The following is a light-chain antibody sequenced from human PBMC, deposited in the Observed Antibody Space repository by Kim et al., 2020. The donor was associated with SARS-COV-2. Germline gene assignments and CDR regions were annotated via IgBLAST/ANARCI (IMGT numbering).Light chain of an antibody. CDR2: RND. CDR1: SPNSGGNT. V-gene: IGLV1-44*01. Sequence: GQRVTMSCTGSSPNSGGNTVTWYQQFPGTAPKVVISRNDERPSGRSDRFSGSKSGTSASLAISGLQSEDEADYYCATWDDRLKGVVFGGGTRLTVL. CDR3: ATWDDRLKGVV. J-gene: IGLJ3*02.